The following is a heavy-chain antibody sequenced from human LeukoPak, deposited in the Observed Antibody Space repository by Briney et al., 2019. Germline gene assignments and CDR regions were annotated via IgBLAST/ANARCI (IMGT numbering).Heavy chain of an antibody. D-gene: IGHD5-24*01. CDR1: GDSFSSNSAA. J-gene: IGHJ5*02. V-gene: IGHV6-1*01. CDR2: TYYRSKWYN. CDR3: ARDVEMAPFDP. Sequence: SQTLSLTCAISGDSFSSNSAAWDWRRQSPSRGLEWLGSTYYRSKWYNDYAVAVKSQITINPDTSKNQFSLQLNSVTPEDTAVYYCARDVEMAPFDPWGQGTLVTVSS.